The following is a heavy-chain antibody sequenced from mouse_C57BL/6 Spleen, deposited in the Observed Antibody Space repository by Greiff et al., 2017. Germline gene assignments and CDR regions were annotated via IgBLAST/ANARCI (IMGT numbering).Heavy chain of an antibody. V-gene: IGHV5-4*01. CDR1: GFTFSSYA. D-gene: IGHD3-2*02. Sequence: VQLVESGGGLVKPGGSLKLSCAASGFTFSSYAMSWVRQTPEKRLEWVATISDGGSYTYYPDNVKGRFTISRDNAKNNLYLQMSHLKSEDTAMYYCARDDGTAQATYAMDYWGQGTSVTVSS. J-gene: IGHJ4*01. CDR2: ISDGGSYT. CDR3: ARDDGTAQATYAMDY.